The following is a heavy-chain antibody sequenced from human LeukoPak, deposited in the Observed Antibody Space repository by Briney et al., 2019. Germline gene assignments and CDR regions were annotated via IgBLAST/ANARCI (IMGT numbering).Heavy chain of an antibody. Sequence: SETLSLTCTVSGGSISSYYWSWIRQPPGKGLEWIGYIYYSGSTNYNPSLKSRVTISVDTSKNQFSLKLSSVTAVDTAVYYCARGLYGVGAFDIWGQGTMVTVSS. V-gene: IGHV4-59*01. D-gene: IGHD4-17*01. CDR2: IYYSGST. J-gene: IGHJ3*02. CDR3: ARGLYGVGAFDI. CDR1: GGSISSYY.